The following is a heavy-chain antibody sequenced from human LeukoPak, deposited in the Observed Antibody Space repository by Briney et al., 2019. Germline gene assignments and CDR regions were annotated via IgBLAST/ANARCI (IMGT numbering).Heavy chain of an antibody. Sequence: GGSLRLSCAASGFTFRDYAMSWVRQAPGKGLEWVSDIGGSGGSTYYADSVKGRFTISRDDSKNTLYLQMNSLRAEDTAVYHCAKESCTGTNCYINCWGQGTLVTVSS. D-gene: IGHD2-2*02. CDR3: AKESCTGTNCYINC. V-gene: IGHV3-23*01. CDR1: GFTFRDYA. J-gene: IGHJ4*02. CDR2: IGGSGGST.